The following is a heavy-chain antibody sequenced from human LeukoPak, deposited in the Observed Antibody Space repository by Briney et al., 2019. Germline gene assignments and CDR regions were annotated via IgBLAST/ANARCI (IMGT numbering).Heavy chain of an antibody. V-gene: IGHV3-30*02. J-gene: IGHJ6*03. CDR3: ARDRSRIIGAYYYYYMDV. Sequence: PGGSLRLSCAASGFTFSSYGMHWVRQAPGKGLEWVAFIRYDGSNKYYADSVKGRFTISRDNAKNSLYLQMNSLRAEDTAVYYCARDRSRIIGAYYYYYMDVWGKGTTVTISS. D-gene: IGHD3-16*02. CDR2: IRYDGSNK. CDR1: GFTFSSYG.